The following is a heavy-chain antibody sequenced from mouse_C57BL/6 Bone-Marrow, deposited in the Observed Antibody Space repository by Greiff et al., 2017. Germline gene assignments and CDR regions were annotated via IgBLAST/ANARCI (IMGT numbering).Heavy chain of an antibody. CDR1: GYTFTSYW. Sequence: VQLQQPGAELVKPGASVKVSCKASGYTFTSYWMHWVKQRPGQGLEWIGRIHPSDSDTNYNPKFTGQATLTVDKSSSTAYMQLSSLTSEDSAVYYCAICTTVVDHYWYFDVWGTGTTVTVSS. J-gene: IGHJ1*03. CDR2: IHPSDSDT. D-gene: IGHD1-1*01. V-gene: IGHV1-74*01. CDR3: AICTTVVDHYWYFDV.